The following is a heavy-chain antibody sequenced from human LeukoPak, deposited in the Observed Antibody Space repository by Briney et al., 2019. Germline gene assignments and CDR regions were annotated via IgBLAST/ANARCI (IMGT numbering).Heavy chain of an antibody. CDR3: ASPSETTVTFGFDP. J-gene: IGHJ5*02. CDR1: GFTFSSYA. D-gene: IGHD4-17*01. Sequence: PGGSLRLSCAASGFTFSSYAMHWVRQAPGKGLEWVAVISYDGSNKYYADSVKGRFTISRDNSKNTLYLQMNSLRAEDTAVHYCASPSETTVTFGFDPWGQGTLVTVSS. V-gene: IGHV3-30*04. CDR2: ISYDGSNK.